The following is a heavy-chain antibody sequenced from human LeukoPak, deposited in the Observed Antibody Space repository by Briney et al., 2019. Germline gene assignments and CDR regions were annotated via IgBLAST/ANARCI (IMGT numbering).Heavy chain of an antibody. J-gene: IGHJ5*02. CDR3: AREKDYYDSSGYSNWFDP. CDR2: IWYDGSNK. D-gene: IGHD3-22*01. V-gene: IGHV3-33*01. CDR1: GFTFSSYG. Sequence: GRSLRLSCAASGFTFSSYGMHWVRQAPGKGLERGAVIWYDGSNKYYADSVKGRFTISRDNSKNTLYLQMNSLRAEDTAVYYCAREKDYYDSSGYSNWFDPWGQGTLVTVSS.